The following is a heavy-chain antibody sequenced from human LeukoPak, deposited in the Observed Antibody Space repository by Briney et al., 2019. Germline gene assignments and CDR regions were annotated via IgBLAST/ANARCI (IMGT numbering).Heavy chain of an antibody. CDR1: GFTFSSYS. CDR2: ISSSSSYI. CDR3: ARYQSSGGSCYDY. J-gene: IGHJ4*02. D-gene: IGHD2-15*01. V-gene: IGHV3-21*01. Sequence: GGSLRLSCAASGFTFSSYSMNWVRQAPGKGLEWVSSISSSSSYIYYADSVKGRFTIYRDNAKNSLYLQMNSQRAEDTAVYYCARYQSSGGSCYDYWGEGTLVTVSS.